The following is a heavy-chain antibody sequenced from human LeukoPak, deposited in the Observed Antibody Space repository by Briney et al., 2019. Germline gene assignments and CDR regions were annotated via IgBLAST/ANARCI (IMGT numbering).Heavy chain of an antibody. CDR3: ARTVGAGEGFDY. J-gene: IGHJ4*02. V-gene: IGHV3-30*04. CDR1: GFTFSSYA. D-gene: IGHD1-26*01. Sequence: GGSLRLSCAASGFTFSSYAMHWVRQAPGKGLEWVAVISYDGSNKYYADSVKGRFTISRDNSKNTLYLQMNSLRADDTAVYFCARTVGAGEGFDYWGQGTLVTVSS. CDR2: ISYDGSNK.